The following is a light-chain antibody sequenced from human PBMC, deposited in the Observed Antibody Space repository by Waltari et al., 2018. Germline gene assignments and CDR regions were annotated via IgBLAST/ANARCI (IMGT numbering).Light chain of an antibody. CDR3: QKYGTLPAT. Sequence: EIMLTQSPGTLSLSPGERATLACRASQSISKYLAWYQQKPGQAPTLLLLDASSRATGIPDRFSGSGSGTDFSLTISRLEPEDVAVYYCQKYGTLPATFGQGTKVEIK. J-gene: IGKJ1*01. CDR1: QSISKY. V-gene: IGKV3-20*01. CDR2: DAS.